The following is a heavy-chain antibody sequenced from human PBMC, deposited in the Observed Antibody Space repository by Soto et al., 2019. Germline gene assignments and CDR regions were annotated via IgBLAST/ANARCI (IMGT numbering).Heavy chain of an antibody. CDR1: GYSFTSYW. CDR3: ARGGSSSLYYYYGMDV. J-gene: IGHJ6*02. D-gene: IGHD6-6*01. CDR2: IDPSDSYT. V-gene: IGHV5-10-1*01. Sequence: PGGSLKISCKGSGYSFTSYWISWVRQMPGKGLEWMGRIDPSDSYTNYSPSFQGHVTISADKSISTAYLQWSSLKASDTAMYYCARGGSSSLYYYYGMDVWGQGTTVTVSS.